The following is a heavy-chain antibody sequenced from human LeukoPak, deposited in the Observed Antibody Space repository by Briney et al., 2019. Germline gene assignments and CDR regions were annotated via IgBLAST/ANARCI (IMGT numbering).Heavy chain of an antibody. J-gene: IGHJ3*02. CDR3: ARDRVYLGREDAFDI. CDR1: GFSVSSSF. Sequence: GGSLRLSWAASGFSVSSSFMSWVRQAPGKGLEWVSVIYSIGSTFYADSVKGRFTISRDNSKNTLYLHMNSLRTEDTAVYYCARDRVYLGREDAFDIWGQGTMVTVSS. D-gene: IGHD7-27*01. V-gene: IGHV3-53*01. CDR2: IYSIGST.